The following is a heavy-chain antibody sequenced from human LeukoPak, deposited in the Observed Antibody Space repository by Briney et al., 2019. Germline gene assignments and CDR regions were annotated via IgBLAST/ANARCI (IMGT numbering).Heavy chain of an antibody. Sequence: PSETLSLTCSVSGGSVNSFFWSWIRQSPGKPLEWIAYITYSGSANYKPSLKSRVTISLDTSKNQVSLRLTSVTAADTAVYYYARVPYSDRIEFYYMDVWGKGTTVTVSS. V-gene: IGHV4-59*02. CDR3: ARVPYSDRIEFYYMDV. CDR1: GGSVNSFF. D-gene: IGHD6-13*01. J-gene: IGHJ6*03. CDR2: ITYSGSA.